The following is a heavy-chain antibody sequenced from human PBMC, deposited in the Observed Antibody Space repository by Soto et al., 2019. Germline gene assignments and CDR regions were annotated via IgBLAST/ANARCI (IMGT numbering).Heavy chain of an antibody. V-gene: IGHV4-4*07. J-gene: IGHJ6*02. CDR3: VRDCSGGACYSDYGMDV. CDR2: LYVSGST. CDR1: GDSISSFY. Sequence: QVQLQESGPGLVKPSETLSLTCTVSGDSISSFYWSWIRQTAGKGLEWIGRLYVSGSTDYNPSLKSRVSMSADRSKNQFSLKLTSVTAADTAVYYCVRDCSGGACYSDYGMDVWGQGTTVTLSS. D-gene: IGHD2-15*01.